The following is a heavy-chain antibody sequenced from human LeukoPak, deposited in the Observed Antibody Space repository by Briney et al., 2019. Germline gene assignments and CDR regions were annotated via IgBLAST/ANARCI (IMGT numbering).Heavy chain of an antibody. CDR2: IWYDGSNK. V-gene: IGHV3-33*01. J-gene: IGHJ4*02. CDR1: GFTFSSYG. CDR3: ARDQNGAHDY. Sequence: GRSLRLSCAASGFTFSSYGMHLVRQAPSKGLDWVAVIWYDGSNKYYADSVKGRFTISRDNSKNTLYLQMNSLRAEDTAVYYCARDQNGAHDYWGQGTLVTVSS. D-gene: IGHD4-17*01.